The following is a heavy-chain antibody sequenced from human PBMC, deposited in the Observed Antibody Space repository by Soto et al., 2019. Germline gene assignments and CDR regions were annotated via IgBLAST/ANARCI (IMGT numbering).Heavy chain of an antibody. Sequence: QLQLQESGSGLVKPSQTLSLTCAVSGGSISRGGYSWSWIRQPPGKGLEWIVDIYHSGSTYYNPSLKRRVTISVDRSKNQFSLKLSSVTAADTAVYYCARGGYCISTSCYYFDYWGQGTLVTVSS. CDR2: IYHSGST. CDR1: GGSISRGGYS. V-gene: IGHV4-30-2*01. J-gene: IGHJ4*02. CDR3: ARGGYCISTSCYYFDY. D-gene: IGHD2-2*01.